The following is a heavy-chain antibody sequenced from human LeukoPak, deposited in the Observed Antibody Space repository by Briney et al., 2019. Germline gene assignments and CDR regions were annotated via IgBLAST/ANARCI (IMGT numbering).Heavy chain of an antibody. J-gene: IGHJ4*02. V-gene: IGHV3-48*01. CDR3: ARGPYGDYIDAFDY. CDR2: ISDSSRKI. CDR1: GFTFSNYA. Sequence: GGSLRLSCAASGFTFSNYAMNWVRQAPGKGLEWVSYISDSSRKIYYADSVKGRFTISRDNAKNSLYLQMNSLRAEDTAVYYCARGPYGDYIDAFDYWGQGTLVTVSS. D-gene: IGHD4-17*01.